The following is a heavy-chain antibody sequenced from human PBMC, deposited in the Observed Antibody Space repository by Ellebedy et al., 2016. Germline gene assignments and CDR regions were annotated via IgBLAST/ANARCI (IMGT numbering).Heavy chain of an antibody. D-gene: IGHD6-13*01. CDR1: GGSFSGYY. V-gene: IGHV4-34*01. CDR3: ARGYSSSWYRLGYYYGMDV. Sequence: SETLSLTCAVYGGSFSGYYWSWIRQPPGKGLEWIGEINHSGSTNYNPSLKSRVTISVDTSKNQFSLKLSSVTAADTAVYYCARGYSSSWYRLGYYYGMDVWGQGTTVTVSS. J-gene: IGHJ6*02. CDR2: INHSGST.